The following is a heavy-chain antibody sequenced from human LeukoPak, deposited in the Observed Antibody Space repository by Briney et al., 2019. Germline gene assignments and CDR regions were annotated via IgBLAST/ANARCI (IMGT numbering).Heavy chain of an antibody. CDR2: INPSGGST. CDR1: GYTFTSYY. J-gene: IGHJ4*02. V-gene: IGHV1-46*01. CDR3: AMGVGAPEDLAVAADFDY. Sequence: ASVKVSCKASGYTFTSYYMHWVRQAPGQGLEWMGIINPSGGSTSYAQKFQGRVTMTRDMSTSTVYMELSSLRSEDTAVYYCAMGVGAPEDLAVAADFDYWGQGTLVTVSS. D-gene: IGHD6-19*01.